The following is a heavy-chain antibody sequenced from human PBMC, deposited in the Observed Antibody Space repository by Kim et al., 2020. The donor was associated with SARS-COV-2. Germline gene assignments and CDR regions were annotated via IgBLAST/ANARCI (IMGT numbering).Heavy chain of an antibody. Sequence: SETLSLTCTVSGGSISSGGYYWSWIRQHPGKGLEWIGYIYYSGSTYYNPSLKSRVTISVDTSKNQFSLKLSSVTAADTAVYYCARDKHNWNDVGWFDPWGQGTLVTVSS. CDR2: IYYSGST. CDR3: ARDKHNWNDVGWFDP. J-gene: IGHJ5*02. V-gene: IGHV4-31*03. D-gene: IGHD1-20*01. CDR1: GGSISSGGYY.